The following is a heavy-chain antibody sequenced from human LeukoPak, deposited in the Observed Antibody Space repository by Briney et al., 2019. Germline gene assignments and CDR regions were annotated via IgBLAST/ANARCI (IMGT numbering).Heavy chain of an antibody. V-gene: IGHV3-30*04. J-gene: IGHJ4*02. D-gene: IGHD3-9*01. CDR2: ISYVGSDK. CDR3: ASVHPGVLTAYSAAY. Sequence: GRSLRLSCAASGFTFSSYAMRGVRQGPRKGLEWVAVISYVGSDKYYADPVKGGFPISRDNSKNTLYRQMNSWRPENTAVYYCASVHPGVLTAYSAAYWGQGTLVTVSS. CDR1: GFTFSSYA.